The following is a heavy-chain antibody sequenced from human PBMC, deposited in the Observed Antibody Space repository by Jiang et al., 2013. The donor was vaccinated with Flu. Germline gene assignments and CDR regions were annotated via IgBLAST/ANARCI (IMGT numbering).Heavy chain of an antibody. CDR1: GYSFTSYW. D-gene: IGHD1-26*01. CDR2: IYPGDSDT. CDR3: ARHFLREWELPELDY. J-gene: IGHJ4*02. Sequence: GAEVKKPGESLKISCKGSGYSFTSYWIGWVRQMPGKGLEWMGIIYPGDSDTRYSPSFQGQVTISADKSISTAYLQWSSLKASDTAMYYCARHFLREWELPELDYWGQGTLVTVSS. V-gene: IGHV5-51*01.